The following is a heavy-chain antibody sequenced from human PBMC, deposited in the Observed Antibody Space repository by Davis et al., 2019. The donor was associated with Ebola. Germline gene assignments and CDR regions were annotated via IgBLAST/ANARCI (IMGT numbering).Heavy chain of an antibody. V-gene: IGHV1-2*04. D-gene: IGHD3-10*01. J-gene: IGHJ4*02. CDR3: ARGDREFDYYFDY. CDR2: INPNSGGT. Sequence: AASVKVSCKASAYTFTGYYMHWVRQAPGQGLEWMGWINPNSGGTNYAQKFQGWVTMTRDTSISTAYMELSRLRSDDTAVYYCARGDREFDYYFDYWGQGTLVTVSS. CDR1: AYTFTGYY.